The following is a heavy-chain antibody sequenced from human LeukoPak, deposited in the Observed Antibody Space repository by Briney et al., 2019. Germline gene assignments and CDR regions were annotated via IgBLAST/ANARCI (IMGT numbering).Heavy chain of an antibody. CDR1: GFTFSSYG. Sequence: PGRSLRLSCAASGFTFSSYGMHWVRQAPGKGLEWVAVIWYDGSNKYYADSVKGRFTISRDNSKNTLYLQMNSLRAEDTAVYYCARDGGCSGGSCYDYWVQGTLVTVSS. V-gene: IGHV3-33*01. J-gene: IGHJ4*02. D-gene: IGHD2-15*01. CDR3: ARDGGCSGGSCYDY. CDR2: IWYDGSNK.